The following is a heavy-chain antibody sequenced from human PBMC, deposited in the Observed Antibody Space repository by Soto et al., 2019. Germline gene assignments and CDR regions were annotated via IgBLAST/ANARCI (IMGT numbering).Heavy chain of an antibody. CDR3: ARDGSPVDIVATIEPIWFDP. J-gene: IGHJ5*02. V-gene: IGHV1-18*01. Sequence: GASVKVSCKASGYTFTSYGISWVRQAPGQGLERMGWINAYNGNTNYAQKFQGRVTITTDTSTSTAYMELRSLRSEDTAVYYCARDGSPVDIVATIEPIWFDPWGQGTLVTVSS. CDR2: INAYNGNT. D-gene: IGHD5-12*01. CDR1: GYTFTSYG.